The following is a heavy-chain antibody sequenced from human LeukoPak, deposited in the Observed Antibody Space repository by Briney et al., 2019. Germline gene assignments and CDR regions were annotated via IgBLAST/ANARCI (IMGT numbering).Heavy chain of an antibody. D-gene: IGHD6-13*01. CDR2: ISSNGGST. CDR3: ARERSTRVAAGEFDY. Sequence: GGSLRLSCSASGFTFSYYAMHWVRQAPGKGLEYVSAISSNGGSTYYADSLKGRFTISRDNSKSTLYLQMSSLRGEDTAVYYCARERSTRVAAGEFDYWGQGTLVTVSS. CDR1: GFTFSYYA. J-gene: IGHJ4*02. V-gene: IGHV3-64D*09.